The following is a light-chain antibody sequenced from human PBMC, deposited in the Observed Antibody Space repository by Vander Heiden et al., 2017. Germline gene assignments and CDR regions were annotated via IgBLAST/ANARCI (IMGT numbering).Light chain of an antibody. CDR3: QQSYSTHIFT. V-gene: IGKV1-39*01. CDR1: QSISSY. CDR2: AAS. J-gene: IGKJ3*01. Sequence: DIQMTQSPSSLSASVGDRVTITCRASQSISSYLNWYQQKPGKAPKLLIYAASSLQSGVPSRFSGSGSGTDFTLTISSLQPEDFATYYCQQSYSTHIFTFGHGTKVDIK.